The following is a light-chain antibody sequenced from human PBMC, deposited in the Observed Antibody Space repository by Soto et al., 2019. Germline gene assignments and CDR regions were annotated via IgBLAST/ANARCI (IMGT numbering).Light chain of an antibody. CDR2: TAS. CDR1: QSINSY. CDR3: QQSYSMPLT. V-gene: IGKV1-39*01. J-gene: IGKJ4*01. Sequence: DIQMTQSPSPLPASVGDRVTITCRASQSINSYLNWYQQKPGKAPKLLIYTASNLQSGVPSRFSGSGSGTDYTLTVNSLQLEDFATYYCQQSYSMPLTFGGGTKVDIK.